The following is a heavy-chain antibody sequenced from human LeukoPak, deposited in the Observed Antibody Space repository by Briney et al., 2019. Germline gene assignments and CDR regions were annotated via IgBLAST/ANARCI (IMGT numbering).Heavy chain of an antibody. V-gene: IGHV3-21*01. J-gene: IGHJ4*02. Sequence: GGSLRLSCAASGFTFSSYSMNWVRQAPGKGLEWVSSISSSSSYIYYADSVEGRFTISRDNAKNSLYLQMNSLRAEDTAVYYCARGGYQLLFPFDYWGQGTLVTVSS. CDR2: ISSSSSYI. CDR3: ARGGYQLLFPFDY. CDR1: GFTFSSYS. D-gene: IGHD2-2*01.